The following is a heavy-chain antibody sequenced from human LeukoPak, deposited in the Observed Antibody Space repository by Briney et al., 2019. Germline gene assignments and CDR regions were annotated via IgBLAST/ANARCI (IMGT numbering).Heavy chain of an antibody. CDR1: GFIVSSNY. CDR2: IYSDDST. J-gene: IGHJ5*02. D-gene: IGHD5-18*01. Sequence: PGGSLRLSFAASGFIVSSNYMTWVRQAPGRGLELVSVIYSDDSTDYADSVRGRFTLSRDNSKNTLYLQMNSLRAEDTAVYYCARINSYGYAGGWFDPWGQGTLVTVSS. V-gene: IGHV3-53*01. CDR3: ARINSYGYAGGWFDP.